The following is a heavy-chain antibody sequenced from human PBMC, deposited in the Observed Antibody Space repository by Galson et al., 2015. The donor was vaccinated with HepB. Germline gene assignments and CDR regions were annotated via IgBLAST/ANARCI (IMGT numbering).Heavy chain of an antibody. CDR3: ALSLGTMIEPFDY. CDR1: GYTFTSYY. V-gene: IGHV1-46*01. Sequence: SVKVSCKASGYTFTSYYMHWVRQAPGQGLEWMGIINPSGGSTSYAQKFQGRVTMTRDTSTSTVYMELSSLRSEDTAVYYCALSLGTMIEPFDYWGQGTLVTVSS. D-gene: IGHD3-22*01. J-gene: IGHJ4*02. CDR2: INPSGGST.